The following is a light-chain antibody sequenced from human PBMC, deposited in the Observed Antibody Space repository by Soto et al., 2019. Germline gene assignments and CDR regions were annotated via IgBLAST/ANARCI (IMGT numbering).Light chain of an antibody. CDR2: DAS. V-gene: IGKV3-20*01. CDR1: QSVKNNY. CDR3: QQYGSTPLT. Sequence: EIVLKQSPDTLSLSPGERATLSCRASQSVKNNYLAWYQQKPGQPPRFLIYDASSRATGIPDRFGGSGSGTDFTLTISRLEPEDFAVYYCQQYGSTPLTFGGGTKVDIK. J-gene: IGKJ4*01.